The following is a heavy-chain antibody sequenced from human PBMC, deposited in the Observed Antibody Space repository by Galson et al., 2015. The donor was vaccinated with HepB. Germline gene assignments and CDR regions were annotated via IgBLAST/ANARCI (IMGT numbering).Heavy chain of an antibody. V-gene: IGHV6-1*01. J-gene: IGHJ5*02. CDR3: ARGHCGSTSCHLGTWFDP. D-gene: IGHD2-2*01. Sequence: CAISGDSVSSNSAAWNWIRQSPSRGLEWLGRTYYRSKWYNDYAVSVKSRITINPDTSKNQFSLQLNSVTPEDTAVYYCARGHCGSTSCHLGTWFDPWGQGTLVTVSS. CDR2: TYYRSKWYN. CDR1: GDSVSSNSAA.